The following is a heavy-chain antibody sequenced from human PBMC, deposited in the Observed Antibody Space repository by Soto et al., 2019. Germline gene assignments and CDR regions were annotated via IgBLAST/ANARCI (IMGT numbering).Heavy chain of an antibody. CDR3: ATDSRNVGIGYFDS. Sequence: EVKVIESGGDLIEPGGSLRLSCAASGFKVGSSYVTWVRQAPGEGLEWVSVIVSGGSTHYADSVTGRFTVSRDVYNNTVYLHMSSLRAEDTAVYFCATDSRNVGIGYFDSWGLGTLVTVSS. D-gene: IGHD1-26*01. CDR1: GFKVGSSY. J-gene: IGHJ4*02. V-gene: IGHV3-53*01. CDR2: IVSGGST.